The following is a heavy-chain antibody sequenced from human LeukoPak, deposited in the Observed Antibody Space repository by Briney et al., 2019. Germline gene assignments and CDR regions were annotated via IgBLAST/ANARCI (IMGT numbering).Heavy chain of an antibody. J-gene: IGHJ4*02. D-gene: IGHD3-3*01. V-gene: IGHV3-11*04. CDR2: ISWGSSTI. CDR3: AKERDFWNGPDV. CDR1: GINFSDHY. Sequence: AGGSLRLSCEASGINFSDHYMSWIREAPGKGLEWVASISWGSSTIYYVDSVKGRFTISRDNAKKSLYLQMNRLRVEDTAIYYCAKERDFWNGPDVWGQGILVTVSS.